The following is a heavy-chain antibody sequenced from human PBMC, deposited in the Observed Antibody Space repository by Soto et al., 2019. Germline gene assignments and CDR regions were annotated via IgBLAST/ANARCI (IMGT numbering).Heavy chain of an antibody. V-gene: IGHV5-51*01. CDR1: GYSFTSYW. J-gene: IGHJ4*02. Sequence: PGESLKISCKDSGYSFTSYWIAWVRQMPGKGLEWMGIIYPGDSDTRYSPSFQGQVTISADKSISTAYLQWSSLKASDTAMYYCARQTYSSGPNHFDYWGQGTLVTVSS. CDR2: IYPGDSDT. CDR3: ARQTYSSGPNHFDY. D-gene: IGHD6-19*01.